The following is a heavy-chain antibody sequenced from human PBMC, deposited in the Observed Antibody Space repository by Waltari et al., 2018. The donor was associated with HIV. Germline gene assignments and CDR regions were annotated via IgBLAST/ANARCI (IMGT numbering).Heavy chain of an antibody. CDR1: GGAFSGYY. D-gene: IGHD3-16*01. V-gene: IGHV4-34*01. J-gene: IGHJ5*01. CDR2: TNQSGST. Sequence: QVQLQQWGAGLLKPSETLSLTCAVYGGAFSGYYWSWVRQSPGKGLEWLGKTNQSGSTNYNPSRKRWVTISIGMSTKQFSLNLSSVTAADTAVYYCARANYHDGSPLARDSWGQGTLVTVSS. CDR3: ARANYHDGSPLARDS.